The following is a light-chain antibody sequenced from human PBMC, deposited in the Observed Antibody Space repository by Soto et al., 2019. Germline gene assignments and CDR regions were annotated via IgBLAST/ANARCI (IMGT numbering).Light chain of an antibody. J-gene: IGLJ2*01. CDR2: LNSDGSH. V-gene: IGLV4-69*01. CDR1: SGHSNYA. Sequence: QPVLTQSPSASASLGASVKLTCTLRSGHSNYAIAWHQQQSEKGPRYLMKLNSDGSHSKGDGITDRFSGSSSGAERYLTISSLQSEDEADYYCQTWGSGIVVFGGGTKVTVL. CDR3: QTWGSGIVV.